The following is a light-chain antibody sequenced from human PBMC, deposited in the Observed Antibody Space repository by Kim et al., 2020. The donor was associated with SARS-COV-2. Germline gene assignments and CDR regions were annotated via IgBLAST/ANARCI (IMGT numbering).Light chain of an antibody. J-gene: IGKJ5*01. CDR3: QQYAYWRA. CDR2: DAS. Sequence: ALSPGKRATLSCRTSQSISSNLAWYQQKPGQAPRVLIYDASARATGIPARFSGSGSGTDFTLTISNVQSEDFAVYYCQQYAYWRAFGQGTRLEIK. V-gene: IGKV3-15*01. CDR1: QSISSN.